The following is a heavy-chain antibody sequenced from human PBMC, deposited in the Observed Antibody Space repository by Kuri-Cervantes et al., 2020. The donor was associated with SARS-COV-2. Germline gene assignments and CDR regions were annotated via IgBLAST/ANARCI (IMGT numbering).Heavy chain of an antibody. CDR3: TTLIDY. V-gene: IGHV3-30*02. Sequence: GESLKISCAASGFTFSSYGMHWVRQAPGKGLEWVAFIRYDGSNKYYADSVKGRFTISRDNSKNTLYLQMNSPKTEDTAVYYCTTLIDYWGQGALVTVSS. CDR1: GFTFSSYG. J-gene: IGHJ4*02. CDR2: IRYDGSNK.